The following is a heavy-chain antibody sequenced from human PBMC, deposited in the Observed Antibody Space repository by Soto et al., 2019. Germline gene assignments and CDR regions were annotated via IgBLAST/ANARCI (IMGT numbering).Heavy chain of an antibody. CDR3: ARDLCSSTSCYYWDHY. D-gene: IGHD2-2*01. V-gene: IGHV1-69*13. CDR2: IIPIFGTA. CDR1: GGTFSSYA. Sequence: GASVKVSCKASGGTFSSYAISWVRQAPGQGLEWMGGIIPIFGTANYAQKFQGRVTITADESTSTAYMELSSLRSEDTAVYYCARDLCSSTSCYYWDHYWGQGTLVTVSS. J-gene: IGHJ4*02.